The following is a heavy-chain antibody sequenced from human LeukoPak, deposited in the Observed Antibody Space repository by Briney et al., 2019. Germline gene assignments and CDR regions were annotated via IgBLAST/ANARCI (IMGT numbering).Heavy chain of an antibody. CDR2: IYSGGST. D-gene: IGHD2-2*01. CDR1: GFTVSSNY. Sequence: AGGSLRLSCAASGFTVSSNYMSWVRQAPGQGLEWVSIIYSGGSTYYADSVKGRLTISRDNSKNTLYLQMNSLRAEDTAVYYCARSPVPAAMREYYFDYWGQGTLVTVSS. CDR3: ARSPVPAAMREYYFDY. J-gene: IGHJ4*02. V-gene: IGHV3-66*01.